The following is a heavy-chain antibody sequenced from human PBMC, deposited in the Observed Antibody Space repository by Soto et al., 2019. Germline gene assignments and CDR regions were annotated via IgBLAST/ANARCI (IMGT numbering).Heavy chain of an antibody. CDR3: ARDRSQAGMDV. CDR1: GFSVSDNY. D-gene: IGHD1-26*01. CDR2: TYIGGST. Sequence: EVQLVESGGGLVQPGGSLRLSCAASGFSVSDNYMNWVRQAPGKGLEWVSVTYIGGSTYYADSVKGRFTISRDNSKNTLSLQRNSLRAEDTAVYYCARDRSQAGMDVWGQGTTVTVSS. V-gene: IGHV3-66*01. J-gene: IGHJ6*02.